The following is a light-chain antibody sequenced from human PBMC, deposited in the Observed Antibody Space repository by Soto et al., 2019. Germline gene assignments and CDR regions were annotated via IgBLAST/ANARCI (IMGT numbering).Light chain of an antibody. CDR2: SNT. CDR3: AAWDDSRNMV. J-gene: IGLJ2*01. Sequence: QAVVTQPPSASGTPGQRVTISCSGSSSNIGNNYVYWYQHLPETAPKLLIYSNTQRPSGVPDRFSASKSGSSASLAISGLRSEDESDYYCAAWDDSRNMVFGGGTKLTVL. CDR1: SSNIGNNY. V-gene: IGLV1-47*02.